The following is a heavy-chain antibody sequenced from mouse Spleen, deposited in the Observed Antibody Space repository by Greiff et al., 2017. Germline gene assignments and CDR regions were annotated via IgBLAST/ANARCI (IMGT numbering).Heavy chain of an antibody. CDR1: GFTFSSYG. CDR2: ISSGGSYT. J-gene: IGHJ1*01. Sequence: EVKLMESGGDLVKPGGSLKLSCAASGFTFSSYGMSWVRQTPDKRLEWVATISSGGSYTYYPDSVKGRFTISRDNAKNTLYLQMSSLKSEDTAMYYCARHEGTDWYFDVWGAGTTVTVSS. CDR3: ARHEGTDWYFDV. V-gene: IGHV5-6*01. D-gene: IGHD3-3*01.